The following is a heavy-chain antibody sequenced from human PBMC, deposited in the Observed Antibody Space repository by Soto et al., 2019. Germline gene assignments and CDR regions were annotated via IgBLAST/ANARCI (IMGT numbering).Heavy chain of an antibody. D-gene: IGHD2-2*01. CDR1: GFTFSIYA. Sequence: EVQLLESGGGLVQPGGSLRLSCAASGFTFSIYAMSWVRQAPGKGLEWVSVISGSGGRTNYADSVKGRFTLARDNSKNTLYLQMNSLRAEDTAVYYCAKEVVVESAGRSHYYYYGLDVWGQGTTVTVSS. J-gene: IGHJ6*02. CDR3: AKEVVVESAGRSHYYYYGLDV. V-gene: IGHV3-23*01. CDR2: ISGSGGRT.